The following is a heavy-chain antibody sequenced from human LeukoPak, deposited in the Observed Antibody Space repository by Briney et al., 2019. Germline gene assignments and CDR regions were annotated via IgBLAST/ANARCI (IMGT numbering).Heavy chain of an antibody. V-gene: IGHV4-59*01. CDR1: GGSISSYY. CDR2: IYYSGSI. CDR3: ARYGTSAVVTPYYFDY. J-gene: IGHJ4*02. Sequence: SETLSLTCTVSGGSISSYYWSWIRQPPGKGLEWIGYIYYSGSINYNPSLKSRVTISVDTSKNQFSLKLSSVTAADTAVYYCARYGTSAVVTPYYFDYWGQGTLVTVSS. D-gene: IGHD4-23*01.